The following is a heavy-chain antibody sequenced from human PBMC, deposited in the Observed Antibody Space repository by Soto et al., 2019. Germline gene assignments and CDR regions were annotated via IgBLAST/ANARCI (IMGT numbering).Heavy chain of an antibody. D-gene: IGHD2-2*01. J-gene: IGHJ5*02. CDR1: GDSVSSNSAA. CDR2: TYYRAKWYN. Sequence: SQTLSLTCAISGDSVSSNSAAWNWIRQSPSRGLEWLGRTYYRAKWYNDYAVSVKSRTTITPHTSKNQFSLQLNPVTPEDTAVYYCAAIGYCSSTSCLDSVRSNWFDPWGQGTLVTVSS. CDR3: AAIGYCSSTSCLDSVRSNWFDP. V-gene: IGHV6-1*01.